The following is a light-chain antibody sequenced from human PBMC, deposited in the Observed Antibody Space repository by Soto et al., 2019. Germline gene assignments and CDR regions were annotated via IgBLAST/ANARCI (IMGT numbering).Light chain of an antibody. CDR3: QQYNNWPT. Sequence: MTQSPSTLSASIGDTVTVACRASQGISNWLAWYQQKPGQAPRLLIYGASTRATGIPARFSGSGSGTEFTLTISSLQSEDFAVYYCQQYNNWPTFGQGTRLEIK. V-gene: IGKV3-15*01. J-gene: IGKJ5*01. CDR2: GAS. CDR1: QGISNW.